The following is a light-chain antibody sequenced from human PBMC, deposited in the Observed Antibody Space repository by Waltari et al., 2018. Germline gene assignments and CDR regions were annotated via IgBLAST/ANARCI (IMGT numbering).Light chain of an antibody. J-gene: IGLJ2*01. Sequence: QSALTQPASVTGSPGQSITISCTGTSSDIGRYNYVSWYQQVPGKARKLIIYDVSNRPSGVASRFSGSKSCNTAALTISGLQAEDEANYYCSSYIDSSTLELFGGGTSLTVL. CDR3: SSYIDSSTLEL. V-gene: IGLV2-14*03. CDR1: SSDIGRYNY. CDR2: DVS.